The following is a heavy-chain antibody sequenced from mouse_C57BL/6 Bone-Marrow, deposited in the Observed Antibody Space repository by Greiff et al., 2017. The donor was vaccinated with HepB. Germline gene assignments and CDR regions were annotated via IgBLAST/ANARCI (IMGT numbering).Heavy chain of an antibody. J-gene: IGHJ3*01. V-gene: IGHV1-5*01. D-gene: IGHD1-1*01. CDR1: GYTFTSYW. CDR3: THYGSSPAWFAY. CDR2: IYPGNSDT. Sequence: DVQLQESGTVLARPGASVKMSCKTSGYTFTSYWMHWVKQRPGQGLEWIGAIYPGNSDTSYNQKFKGKAKLTAVTSASTAYMELSSLTNEDSAVYYCTHYGSSPAWFAYWGQGTLVTVSA.